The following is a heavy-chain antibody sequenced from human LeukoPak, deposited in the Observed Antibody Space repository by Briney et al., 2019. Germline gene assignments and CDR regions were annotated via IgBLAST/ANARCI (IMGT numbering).Heavy chain of an antibody. D-gene: IGHD3-10*01. Sequence: SETLSLTCAVYGGSFSGYYWSWIRQPPGKGLEWIGEINHSGRTNYTPSLKSRVTISVDTSKNQFSLKLSSVTAADTAVYYCARGSDYYGSGSYYIHQDWFDPWGQGTLVTVSS. V-gene: IGHV4-34*01. CDR2: INHSGRT. J-gene: IGHJ5*02. CDR3: ARGSDYYGSGSYYIHQDWFDP. CDR1: GGSFSGYY.